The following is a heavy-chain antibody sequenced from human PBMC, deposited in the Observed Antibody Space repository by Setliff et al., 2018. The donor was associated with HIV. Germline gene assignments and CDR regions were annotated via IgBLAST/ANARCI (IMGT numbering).Heavy chain of an antibody. V-gene: IGHV4-59*12. Sequence: VTLSLTCTVSGGSISSYYWNWIRQPPGKGLEWIGYIYCSGSTNYNPSLKSRVTISVDTSKNQFSLKLSSVTAADTAVYYCARGGLTAAGTLLLVGYFDYWGQGTLVTVSS. CDR3: ARGGLTAAGTLLLVGYFDY. CDR2: IYCSGST. J-gene: IGHJ4*02. D-gene: IGHD6-13*01. CDR1: GGSISSYY.